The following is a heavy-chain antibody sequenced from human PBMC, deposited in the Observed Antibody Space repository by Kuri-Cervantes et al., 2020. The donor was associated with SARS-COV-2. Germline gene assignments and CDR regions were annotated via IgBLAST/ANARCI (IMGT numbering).Heavy chain of an antibody. D-gene: IGHD1-1*01. V-gene: IGHV3-53*01. CDR2: IYSGGGT. J-gene: IGHJ3*02. Sequence: GGSLRLSCAASGFTVSSNYMSWVRQAPGKGPEWVSVIYSGGGTYYADSVKGRFTISRDNYKNTLYLQMSSLRAEDTAVYYCARRESWKGDFDIWGQGTMVTVSS. CDR3: ARRESWKGDFDI. CDR1: GFTVSSNY.